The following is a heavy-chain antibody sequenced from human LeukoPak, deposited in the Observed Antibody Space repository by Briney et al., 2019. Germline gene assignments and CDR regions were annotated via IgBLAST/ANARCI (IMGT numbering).Heavy chain of an antibody. CDR3: ARAQTRACDI. V-gene: IGHV3-53*01. CDR2: IFSGGST. J-gene: IGHJ3*02. CDR1: GFTVSSIH. Sequence: QSGGSLRLSCAASGFTVSSIHMSWVRQAPGKGLEWVSVIFSGGSTYYTDSVKGRFTISRDNSKNTLYLQMNSLRAEDTAIYYCARAQTRACDIWGQGTMVTVSS.